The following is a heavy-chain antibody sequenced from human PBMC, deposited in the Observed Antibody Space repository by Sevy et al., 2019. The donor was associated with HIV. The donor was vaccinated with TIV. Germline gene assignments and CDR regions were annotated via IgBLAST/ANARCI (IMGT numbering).Heavy chain of an antibody. CDR1: GGSISSGSYY. J-gene: IGHJ2*01. V-gene: IGHV4-31*03. CDR2: IYYSGST. CDR3: ASSSGRLNYWYFDL. Sequence: SESLSLTCTVSGGSISSGSYYWSWIRQHPGKGLEWIGYIYYSGSTYYNPSLKSRVTISVDTSQNQFSLKLTSVTAADTALYYCASSSGRLNYWYFDLWGRGTQVTVSS. D-gene: IGHD1-26*01.